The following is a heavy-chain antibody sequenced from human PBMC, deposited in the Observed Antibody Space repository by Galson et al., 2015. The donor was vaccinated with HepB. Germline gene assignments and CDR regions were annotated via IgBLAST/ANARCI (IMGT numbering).Heavy chain of an antibody. D-gene: IGHD6-13*01. J-gene: IGHJ4*02. CDR1: GYTFTGYY. CDR3: ARTLFRSSWYYFDY. V-gene: IGHV1-2*02. CDR2: INPNSGGT. Sequence: SCKASGYTFTGYYMHWVRQAPGQGLEWMGWINPNSGGTNYAQKFQGRVTMTRDTSISTAYMELSRLRSDDTAVYYCARTLFRSSWYYFDYWGQRTLVTVSS.